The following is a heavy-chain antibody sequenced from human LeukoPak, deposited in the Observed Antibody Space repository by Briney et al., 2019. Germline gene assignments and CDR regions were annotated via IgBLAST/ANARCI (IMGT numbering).Heavy chain of an antibody. J-gene: IGHJ4*02. V-gene: IGHV3-23*01. CDR2: IIGGGGST. D-gene: IGHD4-17*01. CDR3: AKAIYGDYAYYFDL. Sequence: GGSLRLSCAASGFTFRSYAMSWVPQAPGKGLEWVSAIIGGGGSTYYAHSVKGRFTTSRDNSKNTLYLQMNSLRAEDTAVYCCAKAIYGDYAYYFDLWGQGTLVTVSS. CDR1: GFTFRSYA.